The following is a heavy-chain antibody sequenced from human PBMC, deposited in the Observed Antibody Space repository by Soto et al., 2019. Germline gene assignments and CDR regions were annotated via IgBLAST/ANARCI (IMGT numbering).Heavy chain of an antibody. CDR1: GGTFSSYA. J-gene: IGHJ4*02. CDR3: ARTHDYGDYLGVVFFDY. D-gene: IGHD4-17*01. Sequence: QVQPVQSGAEVKKPGSSVKVSCKASGGTFSSYAISWVRQAPGQGLEWMGGIIPIFGTANYAQKFQGRVAITADESTSTAYMELSSLRSEDTAVYYCARTHDYGDYLGVVFFDYWGQGTLVTVSS. CDR2: IIPIFGTA. V-gene: IGHV1-69*01.